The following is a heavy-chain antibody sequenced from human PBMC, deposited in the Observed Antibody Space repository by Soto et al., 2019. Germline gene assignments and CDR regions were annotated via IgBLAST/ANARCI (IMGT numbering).Heavy chain of an antibody. CDR3: AITLIQVWSDSFDS. Sequence: QVQLVQSGAEVKKPGASVKASCRASGYTFINYYLHWVRQAPGQGLEYMGWINPYSGGTNFPQQFQGRVTMTRDTSTSSAYMELSRLTSADTAVYYCAITLIQVWSDSFDSWGQGTLVTVSS. CDR1: GYTFINYY. V-gene: IGHV1-2*02. CDR2: INPYSGGT. D-gene: IGHD5-18*01. J-gene: IGHJ4*02.